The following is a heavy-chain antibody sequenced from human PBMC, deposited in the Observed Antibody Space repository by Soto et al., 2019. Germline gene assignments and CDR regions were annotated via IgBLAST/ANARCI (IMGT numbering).Heavy chain of an antibody. V-gene: IGHV1-58*02. Sequence: SVKVSCKASGFTFTSSSMQWVRQARGQRLEWIGWIVVGSGNTNYAQKFQERVTITRDMSTSTAYMELSSLRSEDTAVYYCAADGYDILTGYYHWFDPWGQGTLVTVSS. CDR1: GFTFTSSS. CDR2: IVVGSGNT. CDR3: AADGYDILTGYYHWFDP. D-gene: IGHD3-9*01. J-gene: IGHJ5*02.